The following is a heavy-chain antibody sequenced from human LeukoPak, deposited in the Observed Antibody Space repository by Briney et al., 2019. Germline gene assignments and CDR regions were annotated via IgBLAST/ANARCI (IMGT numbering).Heavy chain of an antibody. CDR3: ARLLGYSTYGWFDP. Sequence: GGSLRLSCAASGFTFSSYSMNWVRQAPGKGLEWVSGLNWNGASTGYADSVKGRFTISRDNAKNSLYLQMNSLRSEDTAVYYCARLLGYSTYGWFDPWGQGTLVTVSS. D-gene: IGHD6-13*01. CDR2: LNWNGAST. CDR1: GFTFSSYS. J-gene: IGHJ5*02. V-gene: IGHV3-20*04.